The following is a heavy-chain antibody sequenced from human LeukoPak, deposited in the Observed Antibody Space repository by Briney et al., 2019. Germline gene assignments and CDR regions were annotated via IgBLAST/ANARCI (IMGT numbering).Heavy chain of an antibody. V-gene: IGHV4-59*01. CDR2: IYYRGST. Sequence: SETLTLTCTVSGFSISSYYWSWIRQPPGKGLEWLGYIYYRGSTNYNPSLTTRVTISVDTSNNQFSLKLRSVTAADTAVYYCARDWRDSSGRFDPWGQGTLVTVSS. CDR3: ARDWRDSSGRFDP. CDR1: GFSISSYY. J-gene: IGHJ5*02. D-gene: IGHD6-19*01.